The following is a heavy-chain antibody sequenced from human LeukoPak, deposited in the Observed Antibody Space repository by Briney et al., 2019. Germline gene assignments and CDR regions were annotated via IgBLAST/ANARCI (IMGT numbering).Heavy chain of an antibody. CDR1: GFTFSTYA. CDR3: AKGYIRLFSQPFDY. V-gene: IGHV3-23*01. CDR2: ISGSGGHT. D-gene: IGHD5-12*01. Sequence: GGSLRLSCAASGFTFSTYAMIWVPEAPGKGLEWVSAISGSGGHTYYAESVKGRLTISRDNSKNTLYLQMNSLRAEDTAVYYCAKGYIRLFSQPFDYWGQGTLVTVSS. J-gene: IGHJ4*02.